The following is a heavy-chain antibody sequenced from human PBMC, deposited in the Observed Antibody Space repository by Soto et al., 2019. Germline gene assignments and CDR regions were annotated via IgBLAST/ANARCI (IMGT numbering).Heavy chain of an antibody. V-gene: IGHV1-18*01. CDR1: GYTFTSYD. CDR3: ARKRAAGSGLVP. CDR2: ISAYNGNT. J-gene: IGHJ5*02. D-gene: IGHD6-13*01. Sequence: GASVKVSCKASGYTFTSYDINWVRQAPGQGLEWMGWISAYNGNTNYAQKFQGRVTMTTDTSTSTAYMELSSLRSEDTAVYYCARKRAAGSGLVPWGQGTLVTVSS.